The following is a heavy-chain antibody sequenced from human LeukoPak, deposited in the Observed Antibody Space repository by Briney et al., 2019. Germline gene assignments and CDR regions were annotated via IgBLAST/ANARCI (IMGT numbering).Heavy chain of an antibody. CDR2: ISGSGGST. Sequence: GGSLRLSCAASGFTFSSYAMSWVRQAPGKGLEWVSAISGSGGSTYYADSVKGRFTISRDNSKNTLYLQMNSLRAEDTAVYYCARGGGSGSYLVGYFDYWGQGTLVTVSS. D-gene: IGHD3-10*01. J-gene: IGHJ4*02. V-gene: IGHV3-23*01. CDR1: GFTFSSYA. CDR3: ARGGGSGSYLVGYFDY.